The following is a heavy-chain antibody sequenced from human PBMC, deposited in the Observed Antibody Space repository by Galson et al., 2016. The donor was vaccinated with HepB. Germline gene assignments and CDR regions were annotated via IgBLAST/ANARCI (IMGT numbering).Heavy chain of an antibody. V-gene: IGHV3-30-3*01. CDR3: ARDSVKHFISDCSIDY. CDR1: GFTFSNYA. D-gene: IGHD2-21*01. J-gene: IGHJ4*02. CDR2: ISYAGGCM. Sequence: SLRLSCAVSGFTFSNYAMYWVRQAPGKGLEWVAIISYAGGCMYLADSVKGRFTISRDNSKNTLYLQMNSLRIEDTAVYYCARDSVKHFISDCSIDYWGQGTLVTASS.